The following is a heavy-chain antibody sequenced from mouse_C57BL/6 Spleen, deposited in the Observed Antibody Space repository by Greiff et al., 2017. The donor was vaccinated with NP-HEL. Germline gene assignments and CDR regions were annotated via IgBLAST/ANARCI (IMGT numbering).Heavy chain of an antibody. CDR1: GYTFTSYW. J-gene: IGHJ3*01. CDR3: ARGRQLRLFAY. CDR2: IDPSDSYT. D-gene: IGHD3-2*02. V-gene: IGHV1-59*01. Sequence: QVQLQQPGAELVRPGTSVKLSCKASGYTFTSYWMHWVKQRPGQGLEWIGVIDPSDSYTNYNQKFKGKATLTVDTSSSTAYMQLSSRTSEDSAVYYCARGRQLRLFAYWGQGTLVTVSA.